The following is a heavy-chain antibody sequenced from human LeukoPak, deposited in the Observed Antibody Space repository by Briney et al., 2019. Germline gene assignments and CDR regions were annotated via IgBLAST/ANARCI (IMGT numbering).Heavy chain of an antibody. V-gene: IGHV3-7*05. CDR1: GFIFSRYW. CDR2: IKEDGSEK. CDR3: ARDIRYGDSDY. J-gene: IGHJ4*02. D-gene: IGHD4-17*01. Sequence: GGSLRLSCAASGFIFSRYWMTWVRQAPGKGLEWVANIKEDGSEKNHVDSLKDRFTISRDNAKNSVFLQMNSLRAEDTAIYYCARDIRYGDSDYWGQGTLVTVSS.